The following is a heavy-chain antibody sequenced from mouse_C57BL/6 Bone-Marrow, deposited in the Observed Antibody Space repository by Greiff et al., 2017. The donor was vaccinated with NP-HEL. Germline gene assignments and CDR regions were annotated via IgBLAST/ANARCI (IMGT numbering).Heavy chain of an antibody. J-gene: IGHJ3*01. D-gene: IGHD1-1*01. CDR2: INPYNGDT. CDR1: GYSFTGYF. V-gene: IGHV1-20*01. CDR3: ASEGNYYGSSYEAWFAY. Sequence: EVQLQQSGPELVKPGDSVKISCKASGYSFTGYFMNWVMQSPGQGLEWIGRINPYNGDTFYNQKFKGKATLTADTSSSTAHLELRSLTSEDSAVYDCASEGNYYGSSYEAWFAYWGQGTLVTVSA.